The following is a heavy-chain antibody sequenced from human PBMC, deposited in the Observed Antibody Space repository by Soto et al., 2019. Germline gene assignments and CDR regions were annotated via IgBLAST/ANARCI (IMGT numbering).Heavy chain of an antibody. CDR3: ARASYYYDGSGYHGY. CDR1: GFTFSRNS. D-gene: IGHD3-22*01. Sequence: GGSLRLSCAASGFTFSRNSMNWVRQAPGKGLQWVSSISSSGNYIYYADSVKGRFTISRDNAKNSLYLQMNSLRAEDTAVYYCARASYYYDGSGYHGYWGQGTLVTVSS. CDR2: ISSSGNYI. V-gene: IGHV3-21*06. J-gene: IGHJ4*02.